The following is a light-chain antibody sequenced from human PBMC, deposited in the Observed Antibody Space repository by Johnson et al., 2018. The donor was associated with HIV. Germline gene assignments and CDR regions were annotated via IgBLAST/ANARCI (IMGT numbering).Light chain of an antibody. J-gene: IGLJ1*01. CDR3: GTWDSSLSVYV. CDR1: TSNIGNNY. Sequence: QSVLTQSPSVSAAPGQKVTISCSGSTSNIGNNYVSWYQQLPGTAPKLLIYDNNKRPSGIPDRFSGSKSGTSVTLDITGLQTGDEADYYCGTWDSSLSVYVFGTGTKVTVL. V-gene: IGLV1-51*01. CDR2: DNN.